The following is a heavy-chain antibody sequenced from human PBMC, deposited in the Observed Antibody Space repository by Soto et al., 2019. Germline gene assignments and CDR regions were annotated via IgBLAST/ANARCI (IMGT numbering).Heavy chain of an antibody. Sequence: ASVKVSCKASGYTFTRDQIHWVRQAPGQGLEWMGMIDPSGGKTNYAQKFQGRVTMTRDTSTSTVYMALGSLRSEDTAIYFCARVMRSLLSITALDTWGQGTLVTVSS. D-gene: IGHD5-18*01. J-gene: IGHJ5*02. CDR3: ARVMRSLLSITALDT. CDR1: GYTFTRDQ. V-gene: IGHV1-46*01. CDR2: IDPSGGKT.